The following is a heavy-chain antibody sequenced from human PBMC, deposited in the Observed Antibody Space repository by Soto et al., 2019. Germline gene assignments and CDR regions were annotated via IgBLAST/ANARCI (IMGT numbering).Heavy chain of an antibody. V-gene: IGHV4-39*01. Sequence: SETRSLTCTVSGVSISSSSYYWVWIRQPPGKGLEWIGSIYYSGSTYYNPSLKSRVTISVDTSKDQFSLKLSSVTAADTAVYYCARLRGYCSGGSCYGHFDYWGQGTLVTVSS. CDR2: IYYSGST. J-gene: IGHJ4*02. CDR3: ARLRGYCSGGSCYGHFDY. CDR1: GVSISSSSYY. D-gene: IGHD2-15*01.